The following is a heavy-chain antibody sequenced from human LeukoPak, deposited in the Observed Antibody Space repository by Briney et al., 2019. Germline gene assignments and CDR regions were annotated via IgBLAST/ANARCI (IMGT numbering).Heavy chain of an antibody. CDR2: IYYSGST. J-gene: IGHJ4*02. CDR1: GGSISSYY. Sequence: KPSETLSLTCTVSGGSISSYYRSWIRQPPGKGLEWIGYIYYSGSTNYNPSLKSRVTISVDTSKNQFSLKLSSVTAADTAVYYCARVGGGNYWFPFDYWGQGTLVTVSS. V-gene: IGHV4-59*01. D-gene: IGHD1-26*01. CDR3: ARVGGGNYWFPFDY.